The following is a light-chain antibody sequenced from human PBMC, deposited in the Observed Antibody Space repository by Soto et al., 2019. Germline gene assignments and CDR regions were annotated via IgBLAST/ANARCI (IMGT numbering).Light chain of an antibody. Sequence: DIVMTQSPDSLAVSLGERATINCKSSQNILYNSNNKNYLAWYQQKPGQPPKLLIYWASTRESGVPDRFSGSGSGTDFTLTISGLQAEDVAVYYCQQYYSPLLTFGGGTKVEIK. CDR2: WAS. V-gene: IGKV4-1*01. CDR3: QQYYSPLLT. J-gene: IGKJ4*01. CDR1: QNILYNSNNKNY.